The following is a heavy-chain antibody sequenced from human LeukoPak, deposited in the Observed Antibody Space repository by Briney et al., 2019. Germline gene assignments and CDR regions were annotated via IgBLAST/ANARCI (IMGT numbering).Heavy chain of an antibody. Sequence: PGGSLRLSCAASGFTFNYYAMRWVRQAPGKGLEWVAIISYDGSNKYYADSVKGRFTTSRDNSKNTVYLQMNSLRAEDTAVYYCARSRGIPDAFDMWGLGTMVTVSS. CDR1: GFTFNYYA. V-gene: IGHV3-30*14. CDR3: ARSRGIPDAFDM. J-gene: IGHJ3*02. D-gene: IGHD2-21*01. CDR2: ISYDGSNK.